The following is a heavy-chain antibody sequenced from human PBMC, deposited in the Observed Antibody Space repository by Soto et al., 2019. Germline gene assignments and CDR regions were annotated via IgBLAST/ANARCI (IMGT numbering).Heavy chain of an antibody. Sequence: GWSLRLSYAASGFTFSSYSMNWVRQAPGKGLEWVSSISSSSSYIYYADSVKGRFTISRDNAKNSLYLQMNSLRAEDTAVYYCARENRASFDYWGQGTLVTVSS. CDR2: ISSSSSYI. CDR1: GFTFSSYS. CDR3: ARENRASFDY. V-gene: IGHV3-21*01. J-gene: IGHJ4*02.